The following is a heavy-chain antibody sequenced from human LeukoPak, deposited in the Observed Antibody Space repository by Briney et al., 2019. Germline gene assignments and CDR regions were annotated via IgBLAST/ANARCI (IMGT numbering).Heavy chain of an antibody. Sequence: PGGSLRLSCAASGFTFSSYAMSWVRQAPGKGLEWVSAISGSGGSTYYADSVKGQFTISRDNSKNTLYLQMNSLRAEDTAVYYCAKDERYCSSTSCYSAFDIWGQGTMVTVSS. CDR1: GFTFSSYA. V-gene: IGHV3-23*01. J-gene: IGHJ3*02. D-gene: IGHD2-2*02. CDR2: ISGSGGST. CDR3: AKDERYCSSTSCYSAFDI.